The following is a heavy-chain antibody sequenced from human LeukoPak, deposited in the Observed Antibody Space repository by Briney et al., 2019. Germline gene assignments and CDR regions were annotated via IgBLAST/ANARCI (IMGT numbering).Heavy chain of an antibody. Sequence: PSETLSLTCAVYGGSFSGYYWSWIRQPPGKGLEWIGEINHSGSTNYNPSLKSRVTISVDTSKNQFSLKLSSVTAADTAVYYCARRRRGTQLWPMTFDYWGQGTLVTVSS. J-gene: IGHJ4*02. CDR2: INHSGST. CDR1: GGSFSGYY. CDR3: ARRRRGTQLWPMTFDY. D-gene: IGHD5-18*01. V-gene: IGHV4-34*01.